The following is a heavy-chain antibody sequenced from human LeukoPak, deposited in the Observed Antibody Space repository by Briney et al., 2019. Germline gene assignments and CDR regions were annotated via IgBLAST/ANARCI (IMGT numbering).Heavy chain of an antibody. D-gene: IGHD6-13*01. CDR1: GGSISSYY. CDR2: IYYSGST. V-gene: IGHV4-59*01. Sequence: PSETLSLTCTVSGGSISSYYWSWIRQPPGKGLEWIGYIYYSGSTNYNPSLKSRVTISVDTSKNQFSLKLSPVTAADTAVYYCARDGARKYSSSWSSWFDPWGQGTLVTVS. J-gene: IGHJ5*02. CDR3: ARDGARKYSSSWSSWFDP.